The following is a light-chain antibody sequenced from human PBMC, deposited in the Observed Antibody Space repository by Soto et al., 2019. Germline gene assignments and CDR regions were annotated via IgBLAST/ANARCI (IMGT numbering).Light chain of an antibody. CDR1: SSKVVGYEF. CDR2: DVS. J-gene: IGLJ1*01. Sequence: QSALTQPASVSGSPGQSITICCTGTSSKVVGYEFVSWYQQHPDNAPKLIIYDVSDRPSGESSRFSGSKSANTASLTISGLQDEDESDYYGSTYTGSGTYVFGTGTKVTVL. V-gene: IGLV2-14*01. CDR3: STYTGSGTYV.